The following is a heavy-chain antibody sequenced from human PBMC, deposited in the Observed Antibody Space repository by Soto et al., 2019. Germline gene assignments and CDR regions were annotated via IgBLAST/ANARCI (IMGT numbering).Heavy chain of an antibody. Sequence: QVQLVESGGGVVQPGRSLRLSCAASGFTFSSYAMHWVRQAPGKGLEWVAVISYDGSNKYYADSVKGRFTISRDNSKNTLYLQMNSLRAEDTAVYYCARDPGYSSSWYRGGYYYYYGMDVWGQGTTVTVSS. J-gene: IGHJ6*02. V-gene: IGHV3-30-3*01. CDR3: ARDPGYSSSWYRGGYYYYYGMDV. CDR2: ISYDGSNK. D-gene: IGHD6-13*01. CDR1: GFTFSSYA.